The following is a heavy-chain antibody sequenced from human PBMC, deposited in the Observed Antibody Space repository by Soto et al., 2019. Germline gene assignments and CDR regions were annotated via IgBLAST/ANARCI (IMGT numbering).Heavy chain of an antibody. J-gene: IGHJ4*02. V-gene: IGHV4-39*01. CDR2: IYYRGNT. CDR3: ARLEGLATISYYFAY. CDR1: GDSINSDNYY. D-gene: IGHD3-16*02. Sequence: PSETLSLTCSVSGDSINSDNYYWGWIRQPPGKGLEWIGSIYYRGNTYYNPSLKTRVTISLDKSKSQFSLKLNSVTAADSAVYFCARLEGLATISYYFAYWGQGTLVTVSS.